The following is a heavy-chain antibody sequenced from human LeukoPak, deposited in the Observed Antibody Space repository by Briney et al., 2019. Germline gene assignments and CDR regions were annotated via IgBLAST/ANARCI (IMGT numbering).Heavy chain of an antibody. CDR2: IYHSGST. CDR3: VATIVTDGRDY. J-gene: IGHJ4*02. Sequence: SQTLSLTCTVSGGSIGSGGYYWSWIRQPPGKGLEWIGYIYHSGSTYYNPSLKSRVTISVDRSKNQFSLKLSSVTAADTAVYYCVATIVTDGRDYWGQGTLVTVSS. D-gene: IGHD5-12*01. CDR1: GGSIGSGGYY. V-gene: IGHV4-30-2*01.